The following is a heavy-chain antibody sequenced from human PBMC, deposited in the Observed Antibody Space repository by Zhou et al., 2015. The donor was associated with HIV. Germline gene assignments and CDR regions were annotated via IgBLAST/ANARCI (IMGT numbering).Heavy chain of an antibody. D-gene: IGHD3-22*01. J-gene: IGHJ4*02. V-gene: IGHV1-69*12. CDR1: GGTFSSYA. CDR3: ARGPYDSSGYYYFPVDY. CDR2: IIPIFGTA. Sequence: QVQLVQSGAEVKKPGSSVKVSCKASGGTFSSYAISWVRQAPGQGLEWVGGIIPIFGTANYAQKFQVRVTITADESTSTAYMELSSLRSEDTAVYYCARGPYDSSGYYYFPVDYWGQGTLVTVSS.